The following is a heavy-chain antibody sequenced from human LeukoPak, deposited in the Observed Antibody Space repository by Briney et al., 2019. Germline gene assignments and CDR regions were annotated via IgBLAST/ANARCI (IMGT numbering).Heavy chain of an antibody. Sequence: PGGSLRLSCAASGFTVSSNYMSWVRQAPGKGLEGVSVIYSGGSTYYADSVKGRFTISRDNSKNTLYLQMNSLRAEDTAVYYCARSVPDYGDYYFDCWGQGTLVTVSS. J-gene: IGHJ4*02. D-gene: IGHD4-17*01. CDR2: IYSGGST. CDR3: ARSVPDYGDYYFDC. CDR1: GFTVSSNY. V-gene: IGHV3-53*01.